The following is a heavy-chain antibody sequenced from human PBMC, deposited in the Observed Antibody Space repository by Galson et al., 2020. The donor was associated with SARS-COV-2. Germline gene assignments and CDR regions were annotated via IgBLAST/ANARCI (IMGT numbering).Heavy chain of an antibody. CDR1: GFIFSNYG. Sequence: GGSLRLSCVASGFIFSNYGMNWVRQTPGGGLEWISYIHRSGTTAYYADSVKGRFTVSRDNAKNSLSLQMNNLTDEDTAVYFCARKSYFDCWGQGILVTVSS. J-gene: IGHJ4*02. V-gene: IGHV3-48*02. CDR2: IHRSGTTA. CDR3: ARKSYFDC.